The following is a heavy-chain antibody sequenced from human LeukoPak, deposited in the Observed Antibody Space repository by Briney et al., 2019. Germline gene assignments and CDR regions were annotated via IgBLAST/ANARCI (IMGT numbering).Heavy chain of an antibody. D-gene: IGHD3-10*01. CDR2: INHSGST. CDR3: ARLSVSLHYGSGSPPL. Sequence: PSETLSLTCAVYGGSFSGYYWSWIRQSPGKGLEWIGEINHSGSTNYNPSLKSRVSISVDTSKNQFSLKLSSVTAADTAVYYCARLSVSLHYGSGSPPLWGQGTLVTVSS. J-gene: IGHJ4*02. CDR1: GGSFSGYY. V-gene: IGHV4-34*01.